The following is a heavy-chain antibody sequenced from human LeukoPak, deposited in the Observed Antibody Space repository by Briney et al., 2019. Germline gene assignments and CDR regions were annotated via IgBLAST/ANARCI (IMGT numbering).Heavy chain of an antibody. D-gene: IGHD3-22*01. CDR2: IYTSGTT. CDR1: GGSISGYY. V-gene: IGHV4-4*07. Sequence: SETLSLTCTVSGGSISGYYWTWIRQPAGKGLEWIGRIYTSGTTNYNPSLKSRVTVSLDTSKNQFSLKLTSVTAADTAVYYCARGDRDLGYWGQGTLVTVSS. J-gene: IGHJ4*02. CDR3: ARGDRDLGY.